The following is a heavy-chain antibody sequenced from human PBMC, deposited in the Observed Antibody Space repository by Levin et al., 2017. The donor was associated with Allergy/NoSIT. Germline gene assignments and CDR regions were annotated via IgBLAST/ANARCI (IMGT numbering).Heavy chain of an antibody. J-gene: IGHJ4*01. V-gene: IGHV5-51*01. CDR3: ARRNSDGSNSFDY. CDR2: IFPSDSDT. Sequence: GGSLRLSCQASGYSFTSFWFGWVRQRPGKGLEWMGLIFPSDSDTRVSPSFQGQIIMSVDKSISPAYLQWSSLKASDSAMYYCARRNSDGSNSFDYWGHGTLVTVSP. CDR1: GYSFTSFW. D-gene: IGHD4-23*01.